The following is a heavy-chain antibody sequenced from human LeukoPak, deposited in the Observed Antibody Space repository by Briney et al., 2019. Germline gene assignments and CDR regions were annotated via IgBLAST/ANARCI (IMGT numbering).Heavy chain of an antibody. CDR3: AKEDSSSSRYYFEY. J-gene: IGHJ4*02. CDR2: ISAGGGGT. Sequence: GGSLRLPCAASGFAFSNYAMSWVRQAPGMGLEWVSSISAGGGGTYYADSVKGRFTISRDNAKNTLYLQMNSLRAGGTAIYYCAKEDSSSSRYYFEYWGQGALVTVSS. D-gene: IGHD6-6*01. V-gene: IGHV3-23*01. CDR1: GFAFSNYA.